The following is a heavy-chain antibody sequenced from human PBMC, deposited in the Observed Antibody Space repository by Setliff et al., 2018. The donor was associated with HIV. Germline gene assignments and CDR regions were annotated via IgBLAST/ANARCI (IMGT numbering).Heavy chain of an antibody. D-gene: IGHD2-21*01. CDR1: GYIFMNYG. Sequence: ASVKVSCKASGYIFMNYGISWVRQAPGQGLEWVGWVNPNRGNTGFAQKFQGRLTITRDTSKSTVYMELSSLRSEDTGVYYCARIVAPGSHGPDYYMDVWGKGTTVTVSS. CDR3: ARIVAPGSHGPDYYMDV. J-gene: IGHJ6*03. CDR2: VNPNRGNT. V-gene: IGHV1-8*01.